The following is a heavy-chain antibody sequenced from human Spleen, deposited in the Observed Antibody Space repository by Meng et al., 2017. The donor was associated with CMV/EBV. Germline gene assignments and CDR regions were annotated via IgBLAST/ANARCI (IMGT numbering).Heavy chain of an antibody. D-gene: IGHD5-12*01. V-gene: IGHV3-30-3*01. CDR3: ARCRGSRYSGYDWQLDY. Sequence: GGSLRLSCVASGFTFSSYVLHWVRQAPGKGLEWLAVTSFDGSNKNYADSVQGRFTISRDNSKNTLYLQMNSLRAEDTAVYYCARCRGSRYSGYDWQLDYWGQGTLVTVSS. CDR1: GFTFSSYV. CDR2: TSFDGSNK. J-gene: IGHJ4*02.